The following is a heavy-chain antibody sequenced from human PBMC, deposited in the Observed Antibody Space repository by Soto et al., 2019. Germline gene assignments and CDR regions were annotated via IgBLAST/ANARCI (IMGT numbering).Heavy chain of an antibody. J-gene: IGHJ4*02. V-gene: IGHV1-69*06. D-gene: IGHD1-26*01. CDR1: GGTFNTYT. Sequence: QVQLVQSGAEVKKPGASVKVSCEASGGTFNTYTINWVRQAPGRGLEWVGQIVPMYDSVNYAENFQGRVTITADKSTKTAHMELTSLRSEDTALNFCASWRSYSGSYCFDYWGQGTLVTVSS. CDR2: IVPMYDSV. CDR3: ASWRSYSGSYCFDY.